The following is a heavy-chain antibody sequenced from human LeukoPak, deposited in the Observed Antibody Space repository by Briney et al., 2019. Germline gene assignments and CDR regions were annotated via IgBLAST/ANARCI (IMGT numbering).Heavy chain of an antibody. CDR2: IKQDGSEK. CDR3: ARAKVGATTGDAFDI. V-gene: IGHV3-7*01. J-gene: IGHJ3*02. CDR1: GFTFSSYW. D-gene: IGHD1-26*01. Sequence: GGSLRLSCAASGFTFSSYWMSWVRQAPGKGLEWVANIKQDGSEKYYVDSVKGRFTISRDNAKNSLYLQMNSLRAEDTAVYYCARAKVGATTGDAFDIWGQGTMVTVSS.